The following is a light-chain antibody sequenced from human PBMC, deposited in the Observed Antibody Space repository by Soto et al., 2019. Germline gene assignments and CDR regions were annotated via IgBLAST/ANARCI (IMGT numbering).Light chain of an antibody. Sequence: DIVLTQSPGTLSLSPGERATLSCRASQTVSSNLAWYQQKPGQAPRLLIYGASTRATGIPARFSASGSGTEFTLTISSLQSEDFAVYYCQQYNNWPPLTFGGGTKVDIK. CDR1: QTVSSN. CDR3: QQYNNWPPLT. CDR2: GAS. V-gene: IGKV3-15*01. J-gene: IGKJ4*01.